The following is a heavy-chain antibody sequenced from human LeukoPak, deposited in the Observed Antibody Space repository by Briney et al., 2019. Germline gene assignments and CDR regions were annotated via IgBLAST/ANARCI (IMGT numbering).Heavy chain of an antibody. V-gene: IGHV4-59*01. D-gene: IGHD3-16*02. Sequence: PSETLSLTCTVSGGSISSYYWSWIRQPPGKGLEWIGYIYYSGSTNYNPSLKSRVTISVDTSKNQFSLKLSSVTAADTAVYYCARSPSIVSPRIDYWGQGTLVTVSS. CDR1: GGSISSYY. CDR2: IYYSGST. J-gene: IGHJ4*02. CDR3: ARSPSIVSPRIDY.